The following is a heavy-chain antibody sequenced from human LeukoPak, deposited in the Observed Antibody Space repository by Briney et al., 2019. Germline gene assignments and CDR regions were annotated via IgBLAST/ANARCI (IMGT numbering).Heavy chain of an antibody. CDR1: GGSISSYY. D-gene: IGHD3-10*01. V-gene: IGHV4-59*01. CDR3: AGVWFGDHADYYYYYMDV. J-gene: IGHJ6*03. Sequence: SETLSLTCTVSGGSISSYYWSWIRQPPGKGLEWIGYIYYSGSTNYNPSLKSRVTISVDTSKNQFTLKLSSVTAADTAVYYCAGVWFGDHADYYYYYMDVWGKGTTVTVSS. CDR2: IYYSGST.